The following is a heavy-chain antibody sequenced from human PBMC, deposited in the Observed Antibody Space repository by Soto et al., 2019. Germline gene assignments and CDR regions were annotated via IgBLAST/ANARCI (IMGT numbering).Heavy chain of an antibody. CDR2: IWYDGSHK. Sequence: GGSLRLSCAASGFTFSSYGMYWVRQAPGKGLEWVALIWYDGSHKDYLDSVKGRFTISRDNSKNTLYLQMNSLRAEDTAVYYCARDRGYCSSTSCYTDYYYDMDVWGQGTLVTVSS. D-gene: IGHD2-2*02. CDR1: GFTFSSYG. V-gene: IGHV3-33*01. J-gene: IGHJ6*02. CDR3: ARDRGYCSSTSCYTDYYYDMDV.